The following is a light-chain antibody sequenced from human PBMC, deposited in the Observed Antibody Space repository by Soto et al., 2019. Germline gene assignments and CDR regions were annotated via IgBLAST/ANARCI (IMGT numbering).Light chain of an antibody. CDR2: GAS. CDR3: QQHNDWPPST. CDR1: QSVRDN. V-gene: IGKV3-15*01. Sequence: ETLLTQSPATLSVSPGERATLSCRASQSVRDNLAWYQQKPGQAPRRLIYGASTRAPGSPDRFSGSGFGTEFSLTISSLQSEDFAVYYCQQHNDWPPSTFGQGTKLEIK. J-gene: IGKJ2*01.